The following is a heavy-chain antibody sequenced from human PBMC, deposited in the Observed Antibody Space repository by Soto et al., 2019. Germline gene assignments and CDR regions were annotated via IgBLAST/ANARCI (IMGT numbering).Heavy chain of an antibody. CDR2: IIPIFGTA. J-gene: IGHJ6*02. V-gene: IGHV1-69*12. CDR3: ASLIAAAGPPHSPRYYYGMDV. D-gene: IGHD6-13*01. CDR1: GGTFSSYA. Sequence: QVQLVQSGAEVKKPGSSVKVSCKASGGTFSSYAISWVRQAPGQGLEWMGGIIPIFGTADYAQKFQGRVTIPADEYTRTAYMELSSLRSEDTAVYYCASLIAAAGPPHSPRYYYGMDVWGQGTTVTVSS.